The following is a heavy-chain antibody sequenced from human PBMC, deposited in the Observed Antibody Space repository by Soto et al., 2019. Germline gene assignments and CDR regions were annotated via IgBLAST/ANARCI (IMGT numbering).Heavy chain of an antibody. CDR1: GGTFSSYA. CDR2: IIPIFGTA. CDR3: AKGRFDVVTISPFDH. V-gene: IGHV1-69*13. J-gene: IGHJ4*01. D-gene: IGHD3-3*02. Sequence: ASVKVSCKASGGTFSSYAISWVRQAPGQGLEWMGGIIPIFGTANYAQKFQGRVTITADESTSTAYMELSSLRSEDTAVYYCAKGRFDVVTISPFDHWGQGTLVTVSS.